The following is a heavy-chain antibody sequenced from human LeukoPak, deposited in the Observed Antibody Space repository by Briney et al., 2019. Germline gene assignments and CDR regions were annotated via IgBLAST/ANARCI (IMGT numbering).Heavy chain of an antibody. CDR1: GFTFSDYY. D-gene: IGHD6-13*01. V-gene: IGHV3-11*01. J-gene: IGHJ4*02. Sequence: GGSLRLSCVASGFTFSDYYMSWIRQAPGKGLEWVSYISSSGSTIYYADSVKGRFTISRDNAKNSLYLQMNSLRAEDTAVYYCASGSSSWYPDYWGQGTLVTVSS. CDR2: ISSSGSTI. CDR3: ASGSSSWYPDY.